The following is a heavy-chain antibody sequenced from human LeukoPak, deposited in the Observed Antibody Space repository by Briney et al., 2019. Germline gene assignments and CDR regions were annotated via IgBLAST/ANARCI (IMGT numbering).Heavy chain of an antibody. Sequence: PSETLSLTCAVYGGSFSGYYWSWIRRPPGKGLEWIGEINHSGSTNYNPSLKSRVTISVDTSKNQFSLKLSSVTAADTAVYYCARSITMVRGRWDWFDPWGQGTPVTVSS. CDR3: ARSITMVRGRWDWFDP. CDR1: GGSFSGYY. D-gene: IGHD3-10*01. V-gene: IGHV4-34*01. CDR2: INHSGST. J-gene: IGHJ5*02.